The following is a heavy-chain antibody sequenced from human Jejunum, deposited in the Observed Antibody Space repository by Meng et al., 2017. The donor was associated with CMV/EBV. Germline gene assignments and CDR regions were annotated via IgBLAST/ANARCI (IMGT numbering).Heavy chain of an antibody. CDR3: VRGFTNGWQPFDF. CDR2: IIAVLRTP. D-gene: IGHD2-8*01. CDR1: GGVFNNYA. V-gene: IGHV1-69*12. Sequence: QVQLLTSWAEGKSPGSPVRLSCKSSGGVFNNYALTWVRQAPGQGLEWMGGIIAVLRTPNDAPKFQGRLTITADASTDTTYMELSSLTSEDTAVYFCVRGFTNGWQPFDFWGQGTLVTSPQ. J-gene: IGHJ4*02.